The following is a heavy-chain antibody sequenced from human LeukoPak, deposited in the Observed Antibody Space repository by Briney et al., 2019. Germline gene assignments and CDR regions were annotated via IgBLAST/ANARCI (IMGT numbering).Heavy chain of an antibody. CDR2: INHSGST. Sequence: SSETLSLTCAVYGGSFSGYYWSWIRQPPGKGLEWIGEINHSGSTNYNPSLKSRVTISVDTSKNQFSLKLSSVTAADTAVYYCARGPPMVVTPFDYWGQGTLVTVSS. D-gene: IGHD4-23*01. CDR1: GGSFSGYY. CDR3: ARGPPMVVTPFDY. J-gene: IGHJ4*02. V-gene: IGHV4-34*01.